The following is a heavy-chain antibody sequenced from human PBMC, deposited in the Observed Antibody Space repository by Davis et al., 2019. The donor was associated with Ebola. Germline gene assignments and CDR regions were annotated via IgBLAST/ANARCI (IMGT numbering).Heavy chain of an antibody. V-gene: IGHV3-21*01. Sequence: GESLKISCAASGFTFSSYWMSWVRQAPGKGLEWVSSISSSSSYIYYADSVKGRFTISRDNAKNSLYLQMNSLRAEDTAVYYCAREMATTYFDYWGQGTLVTVSS. CDR2: ISSSSSYI. J-gene: IGHJ4*02. CDR3: AREMATTYFDY. CDR1: GFTFSSYW. D-gene: IGHD5-24*01.